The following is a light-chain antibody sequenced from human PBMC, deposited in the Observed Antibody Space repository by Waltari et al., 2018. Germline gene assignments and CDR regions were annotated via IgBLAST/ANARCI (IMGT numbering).Light chain of an antibody. CDR2: GAS. CDR1: QGINDY. Sequence: DIQMTQSPSSLSASGGATIPITCRASQGINDYLAWFQQIPGKAPKLLIHGASTLQSGVPTRFSGSGFGTEFNLTISSLQSEDVATYYCQKYNKAPRTFGPGTKVEVK. V-gene: IGKV1-27*01. J-gene: IGKJ1*01. CDR3: QKYNKAPRT.